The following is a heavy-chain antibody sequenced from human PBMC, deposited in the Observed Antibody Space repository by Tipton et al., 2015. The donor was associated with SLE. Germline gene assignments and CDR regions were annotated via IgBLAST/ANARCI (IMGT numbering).Heavy chain of an antibody. V-gene: IGHV4-59*08. CDR1: GGSVRSNY. Sequence: TLSLTCSVSGGSVRSNYWIWIRQPPGKGLEWIGYISHGGGSNYNPSLKSRVTISIDTPKNQFSLKLTSVTAADTAVYYCARGMVTWRGAILGVDVWGQGTTVNVSS. CDR2: ISHGGGS. D-gene: IGHD2-21*02. J-gene: IGHJ6*02. CDR3: ARGMVTWRGAILGVDV.